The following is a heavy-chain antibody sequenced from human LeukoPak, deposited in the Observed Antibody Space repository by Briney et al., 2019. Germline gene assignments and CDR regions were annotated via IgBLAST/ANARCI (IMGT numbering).Heavy chain of an antibody. CDR3: AVYCSCTSCPFDS. J-gene: IGHJ4*02. CDR2: MNPNSGNT. V-gene: IGHV1-8*03. Sequence: PSVKLSCKASGYTFTSFYINWVRQATEQGLEWMGWMNPNSGNTVYAQTFQDRVTITRNTPVHTAYSELSRVRSEHSVVYDFAVYCSCTSCPFDSWGQGTLVTVSS. CDR1: GYTFTSFY. D-gene: IGHD2-2*01.